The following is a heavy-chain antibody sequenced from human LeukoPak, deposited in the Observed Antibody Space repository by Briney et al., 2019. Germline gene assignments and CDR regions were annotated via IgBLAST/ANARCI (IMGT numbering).Heavy chain of an antibody. CDR1: GYTLPSYG. Sequence: ASEKVSYKASGYTLPSYGISWVRQAPGQGLEWMGWISTYNGNTNYAQKLRCRVTMTTDTSTSTAYMELRCLRSDDTAVYCCASSLLWFGELLGGDYWGQGTLVTVSS. V-gene: IGHV1-18*01. CDR3: ASSLLWFGELLGGDY. CDR2: ISTYNGNT. J-gene: IGHJ4*02. D-gene: IGHD3-10*01.